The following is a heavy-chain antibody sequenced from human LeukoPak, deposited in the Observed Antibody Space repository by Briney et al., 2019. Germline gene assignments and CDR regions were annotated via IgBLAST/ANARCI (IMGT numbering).Heavy chain of an antibody. Sequence: ASVTVSCTVSGYTFTSYGISWVRQAPGQGLEWMGWISAYNGNTNYAQKLQGRVTMTTDTSTSTAYMELRSLRSDDTAVYYCARDSDYYYDSSAWGFDYWGQGTLVTVSS. CDR2: ISAYNGNT. J-gene: IGHJ4*02. CDR1: GYTFTSYG. D-gene: IGHD3-22*01. V-gene: IGHV1-18*01. CDR3: ARDSDYYYDSSAWGFDY.